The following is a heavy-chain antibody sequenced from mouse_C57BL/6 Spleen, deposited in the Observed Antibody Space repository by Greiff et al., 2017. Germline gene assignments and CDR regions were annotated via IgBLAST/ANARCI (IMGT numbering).Heavy chain of an antibody. J-gene: IGHJ1*03. CDR2: ISDGGSYT. CDR1: GFTFSSYA. D-gene: IGHD1-1*01. CDR3: ARDPITTVVAHWYFDV. V-gene: IGHV5-4*01. Sequence: DVHLVESGGGLVKPGGSLKLSCAASGFTFSSYAMSWVRQTPEKRLEWVATISDGGSYTYYPDNVKGRFTISRDNAKNNLYLQMSHLKSEDTAMYYCARDPITTVVAHWYFDVWGTGTTVTVSS.